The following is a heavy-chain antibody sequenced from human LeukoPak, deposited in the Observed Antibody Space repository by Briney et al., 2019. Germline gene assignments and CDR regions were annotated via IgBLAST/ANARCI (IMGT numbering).Heavy chain of an antibody. Sequence: SQTLSLTSNVSGDSISSGDYYWSWIRQHPGKGLEWIGEINHSGSTNYNPSLKSRVTISVDTSKNQFSLKLSSVTAPDTAVYYCARVEEEVGAPDYWGQGTLVTVSS. J-gene: IGHJ4*02. CDR2: INHSGST. D-gene: IGHD1-26*01. V-gene: IGHV4-31*03. CDR3: ARVEEEVGAPDY. CDR1: GDSISSGDYY.